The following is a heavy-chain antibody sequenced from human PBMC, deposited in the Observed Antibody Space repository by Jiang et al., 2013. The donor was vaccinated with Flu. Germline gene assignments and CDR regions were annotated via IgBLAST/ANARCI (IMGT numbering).Heavy chain of an antibody. CDR1: GGSISSSSYY. V-gene: IGHV4-39*01. CDR2: IYYSGST. Sequence: SETLSLTCTVSGGSISSSSYYWGWIRQPPGKGLEWIGSIYYSGSTYYNPSLKSRVTISVDTSKNQFSLKLSSVTAADTAVYYCARHESTYYYGSGLLDYWGQGTLVTVSS. CDR3: ARHESTYYYGSGLLDY. D-gene: IGHD3-10*01. J-gene: IGHJ4*02.